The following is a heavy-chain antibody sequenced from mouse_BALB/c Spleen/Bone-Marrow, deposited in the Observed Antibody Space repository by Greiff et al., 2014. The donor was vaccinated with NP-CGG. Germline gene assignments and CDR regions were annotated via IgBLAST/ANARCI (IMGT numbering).Heavy chain of an antibody. V-gene: IGHV2-9*02. Sequence: VQLQQSGPGLVAPSQSLSITCTVSGFSLTSYGVHWVRQPPGKGLERLGVIWAGGSTNYNSALMSRLSISKDNSKSQVFLKMNRLQTDDTAMYYCARDGLYGNYAMDYWGQGTSVTVSS. J-gene: IGHJ4*01. CDR1: GFSLTSYG. CDR3: ARDGLYGNYAMDY. CDR2: IWAGGST. D-gene: IGHD2-1*01.